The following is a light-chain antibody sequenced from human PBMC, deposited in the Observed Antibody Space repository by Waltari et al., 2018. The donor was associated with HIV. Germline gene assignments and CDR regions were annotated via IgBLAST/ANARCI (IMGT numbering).Light chain of an antibody. V-gene: IGLV1-51*01. CDR1: RSNIGDNY. CDR3: GSWDTSLNAMV. J-gene: IGLJ2*01. CDR2: DND. Sequence: QSVLTQPPSVSAAPGEKVTIPCSGKRSNIGDNYVPWYQHVTGTAPKLLIYDNDKRPSGIPGRFSASKSGTSATLAISGLQTGDETDYYCGSWDTSLNAMVFGGGTRLTVL.